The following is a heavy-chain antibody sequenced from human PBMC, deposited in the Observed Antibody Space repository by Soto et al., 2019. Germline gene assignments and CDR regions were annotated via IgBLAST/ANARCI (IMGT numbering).Heavy chain of an antibody. Sequence: SVKVSCKASGGTFSSYAISWVRQAPGQGLEWMGGIIPIFGTANYAQKFQGRVTITADESTSTAYMELSSLRSEDTAVYYCARHRPLGNYDFWSGYYGSYYYYGMDVWGQGTTVTVSS. CDR3: ARHRPLGNYDFWSGYYGSYYYYGMDV. J-gene: IGHJ6*02. CDR1: GGTFSSYA. V-gene: IGHV1-69*13. D-gene: IGHD3-3*01. CDR2: IIPIFGTA.